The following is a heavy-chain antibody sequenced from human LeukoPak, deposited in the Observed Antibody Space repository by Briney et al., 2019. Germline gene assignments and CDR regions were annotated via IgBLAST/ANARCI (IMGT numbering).Heavy chain of an antibody. V-gene: IGHV1-8*03. CDR1: GYTFTSYD. J-gene: IGHJ6*03. CDR3: ARDGWNGYYYMDV. D-gene: IGHD2-8*01. Sequence: ASVKVSCKASGYTFTSYDINWVRQATGQGLEWMGWMNPNSGNTGYAQKFQGRVTITTAESTSTAYMELSSLRSEDTAVYYCARDGWNGYYYMDVWGKGTTVTVSS. CDR2: MNPNSGNT.